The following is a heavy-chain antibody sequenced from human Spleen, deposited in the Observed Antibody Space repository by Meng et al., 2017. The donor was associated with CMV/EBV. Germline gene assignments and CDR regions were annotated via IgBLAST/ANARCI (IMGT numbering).Heavy chain of an antibody. D-gene: IGHD7-27*01. CDR1: GYTFTNYA. CDR3: ARDLRRRTGDHYGMDV. CDR2: ISAYNGNT. J-gene: IGHJ6*02. V-gene: IGHV1-18*01. Sequence: ASVKVSCKASGYTFTNYAISWVRQAPGQGLEWMGWISAYNGNTNYAQNLQGRVTMTTDTSTSTAYMELRSLRSDDTAVYYCARDLRRRTGDHYGMDVWGQGTTVTVSS.